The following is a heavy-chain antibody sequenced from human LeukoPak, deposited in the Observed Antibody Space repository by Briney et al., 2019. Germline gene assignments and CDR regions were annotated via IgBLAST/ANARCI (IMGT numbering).Heavy chain of an antibody. V-gene: IGHV3-53*01. CDR3: ARGYDFMTFDY. CDR1: GFTVSSNY. D-gene: IGHD3-3*01. Sequence: GGSLRLSCAASGFTVSSNYMSWVRQAPGKGLEWVSVIYSGGSTYYADSVKGRFTISRGNSKNTLYLQMNSLRAEDTAVYYCARGYDFMTFDYWGQGTLVTVSS. J-gene: IGHJ4*02. CDR2: IYSGGST.